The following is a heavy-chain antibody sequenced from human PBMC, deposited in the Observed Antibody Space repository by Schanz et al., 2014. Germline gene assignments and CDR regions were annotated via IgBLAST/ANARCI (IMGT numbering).Heavy chain of an antibody. V-gene: IGHV3-30*02. J-gene: IGHJ4*02. CDR1: GYSFSDYD. D-gene: IGHD3-10*01. CDR3: AKDPPRGVRTPIKPALDY. Sequence: VQLVESGGGVVQPGGSLRLSCVGSGYSFSDYDMYWIRQATGKGLEWLAFLRSDGSRRDYAGSVKGRFTISRDNSRTTLSLQMSSLRPEDTAVYYCAKDPPRGVRTPIKPALDYWGQGTRVTVS. CDR2: LRSDGSRR.